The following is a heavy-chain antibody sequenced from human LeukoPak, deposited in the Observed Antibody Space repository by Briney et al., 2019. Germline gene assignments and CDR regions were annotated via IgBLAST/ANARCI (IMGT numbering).Heavy chain of an antibody. CDR1: GFTVSSNY. Sequence: PGGSLRLSCVASGFTVSSNYMTWVRQAPGKGLEWVSSISSSSSYIYYADSVKGRFTISRDNAKNSLYLQMNSLRAEDTAVYYCARDRTASDYWGQGTLVTVSS. CDR3: ARDRTASDY. V-gene: IGHV3-21*01. D-gene: IGHD4-17*01. CDR2: ISSSSSYI. J-gene: IGHJ4*02.